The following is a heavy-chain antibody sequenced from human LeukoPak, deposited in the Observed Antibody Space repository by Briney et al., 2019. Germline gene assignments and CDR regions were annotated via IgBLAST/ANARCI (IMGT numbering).Heavy chain of an antibody. J-gene: IGHJ6*02. CDR1: GFTFSSYG. V-gene: IGHV3-30*02. Sequence: GGSLTLSCAVSGFTFSSYGMHWVRQAPGKGLEWVAFIRYDGSNKYYADSVKGRFTITRDNSKNTLYLQITRLRAADTAVSYCARYSPYYYYGMDVWGQGTTVTVSS. CDR3: ARYSPYYYYGMDV. D-gene: IGHD2-15*01. CDR2: IRYDGSNK.